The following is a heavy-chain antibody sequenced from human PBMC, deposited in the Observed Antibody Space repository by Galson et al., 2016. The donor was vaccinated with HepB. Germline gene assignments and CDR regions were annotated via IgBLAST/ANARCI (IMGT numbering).Heavy chain of an antibody. Sequence: SLRLSCAASEFTFSRYAMNWVRQAPGKGLEWVSSISGSGAKTYYGDSVKGRFTISRDNSKSTVYLQMNSLRAEDTAVYYCAKELGGDIVVMLVAEYYGMDVWGKGTTVTVSS. CDR3: AKELGGDIVVMLVAEYYGMDV. V-gene: IGHV3-23*01. CDR1: EFTFSRYA. CDR2: ISGSGAKT. J-gene: IGHJ6*04. D-gene: IGHD2-15*01.